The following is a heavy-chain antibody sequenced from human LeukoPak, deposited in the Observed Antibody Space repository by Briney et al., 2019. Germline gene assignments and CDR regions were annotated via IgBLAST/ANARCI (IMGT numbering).Heavy chain of an antibody. D-gene: IGHD3-16*01. CDR2: LKKKTDGGTT. CDR3: TTFSYALDY. CDR1: GFTFSNAW. V-gene: IGHV3-15*01. J-gene: IGHJ4*02. Sequence: PGGSLRLSCAASGFTFSNAWMNWVRQAPGKGLEWVARLKKKTDGGTTDYAAPVKGRFTISRDDSRNMLYLQMDSLKTEDTAIYYCTTFSYALDYWGQGTQVTVSS.